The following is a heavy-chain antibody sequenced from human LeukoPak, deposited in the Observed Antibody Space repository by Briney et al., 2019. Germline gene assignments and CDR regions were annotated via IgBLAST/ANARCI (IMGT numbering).Heavy chain of an antibody. Sequence: SETLSLTCTVSGGSISSYYWGWIRQPPGKGLEWIGSIYYSGSTYYNPSLKSRVTISVDTSKNQFSLKLSSVTAADTAVYYCAGGWVSVLRYFDWLYHFDYWGQGTLVTVSS. V-gene: IGHV4-39*01. D-gene: IGHD3-9*01. CDR2: IYYSGST. CDR3: AGGWVSVLRYFDWLYHFDY. J-gene: IGHJ4*02. CDR1: GGSISSYY.